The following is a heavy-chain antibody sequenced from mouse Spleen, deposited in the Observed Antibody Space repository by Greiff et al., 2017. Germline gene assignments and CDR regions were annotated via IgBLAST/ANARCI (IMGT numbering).Heavy chain of an antibody. CDR3: APITTVPDWDFDV. D-gene: IGHD1-1*01. J-gene: IGHJ1*01. CDR1: GFTFSSYA. CDR2: ISSGGSYT. V-gene: IGHV5-9-3*01. Sequence: EVQLVESGGGLVKPGGSLKLSCAASGFTFSSYAMSWVRQTPEQRLEWVATISSGGSYTYYPDSVKGRFTISRDNAKNTLYLQMSSLRSEDTAMYDCAPITTVPDWDFDVWGAGTTVTVSS.